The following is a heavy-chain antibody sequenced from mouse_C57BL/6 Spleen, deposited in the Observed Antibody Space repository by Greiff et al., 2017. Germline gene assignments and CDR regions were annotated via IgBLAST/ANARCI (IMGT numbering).Heavy chain of an antibody. J-gene: IGHJ1*03. D-gene: IGHD1-1*01. CDR3: VRGGYDVSSRGYFDV. Sequence: EVQVVESGGGLVQPKGSLKLSCAASGFSFNTYAMNWVRQAPGKGLEWVARIRSKSNNYATYYADSVKDRFTISRDDSESMLYLQMNNLKTEYTAMYYCVRGGYDVSSRGYFDVWGTGTTVTVSS. CDR2: IRSKSNNYAT. CDR1: GFSFNTYA. V-gene: IGHV10-1*01.